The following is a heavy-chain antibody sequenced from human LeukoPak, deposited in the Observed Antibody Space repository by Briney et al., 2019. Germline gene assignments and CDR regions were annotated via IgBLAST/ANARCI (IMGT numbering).Heavy chain of an antibody. CDR1: GFPLSSYS. V-gene: IGHV3-48*01. D-gene: IGHD2-15*01. CDR3: VRVKGSYFDY. J-gene: IGHJ4*02. CDR2: ISSSGSAI. Sequence: PGGSLRLSCAASGFPLSSYSINWVRQAPGKGLEWVSYISSSGSAIYYVDSVKSRFTVSRDNAKKSLFLQMNSPRAEDTAVYYCVRVKGSYFDYWGQGALVTVSS.